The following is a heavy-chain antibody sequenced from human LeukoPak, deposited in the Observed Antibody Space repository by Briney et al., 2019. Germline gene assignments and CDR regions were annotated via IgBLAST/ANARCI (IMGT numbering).Heavy chain of an antibody. CDR3: ARAMILTGYSLDAFDI. Sequence: ASVKVSCKASGGTFSSYAISWVRQAPGQGLEWMGGIIPIFGTANYAQKFQGRVTITTDESTSTAYMELSSLRSEDAAVYYCARAMILTGYSLDAFDIWGQGTMVTVSS. V-gene: IGHV1-69*05. CDR2: IIPIFGTA. CDR1: GGTFSSYA. D-gene: IGHD3-9*01. J-gene: IGHJ3*02.